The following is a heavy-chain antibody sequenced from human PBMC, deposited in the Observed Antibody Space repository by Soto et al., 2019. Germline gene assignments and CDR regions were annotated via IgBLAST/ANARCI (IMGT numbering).Heavy chain of an antibody. J-gene: IGHJ4*02. CDR2: IKHDGSEQ. V-gene: IGHV3-7*01. Sequence: EVHLVESGGGLVQPGGSLRLSCAVSGFTFSNFWMSWVRQAPGKGPEWVANIKHDGSEQYYVDSVKGRFTISRDNAKNSVSLQMNSLRGDDTAVYYCAREGDCSGGGCYTRLKNWGEGTLVTVSP. D-gene: IGHD2-15*01. CDR3: AREGDCSGGGCYTRLKN. CDR1: GFTFSNFW.